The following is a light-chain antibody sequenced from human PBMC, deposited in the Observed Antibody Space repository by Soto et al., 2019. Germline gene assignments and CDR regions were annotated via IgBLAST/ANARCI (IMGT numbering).Light chain of an antibody. CDR2: KAS. Sequence: DIQMTQSPSTLSASVGDRVTITCRASQSISSWLAWYQQKPGKAPKLLIYKASTLESAAPSRFSGSGSGTEFTLTINSLQPDDFATYYCQQYNSAPLTFGGGTKVEIK. J-gene: IGKJ4*01. CDR1: QSISSW. CDR3: QQYNSAPLT. V-gene: IGKV1-5*03.